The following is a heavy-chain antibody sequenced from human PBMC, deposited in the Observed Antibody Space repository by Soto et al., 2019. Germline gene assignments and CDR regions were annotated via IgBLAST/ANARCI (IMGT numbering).Heavy chain of an antibody. D-gene: IGHD3-9*01. Sequence: ASVKVSCKTSGYTFTSHSTHWVRQAPGQRLEWMALINADNGYTKYSQNFQGRVTLTRDTSATTDYMELSSLRFEDTAVYYCARGTGPDRYLIDYWGQGTPVTVSS. V-gene: IGHV1-3*01. CDR1: GYTFTSHS. J-gene: IGHJ4*02. CDR2: INADNGYT. CDR3: ARGTGPDRYLIDY.